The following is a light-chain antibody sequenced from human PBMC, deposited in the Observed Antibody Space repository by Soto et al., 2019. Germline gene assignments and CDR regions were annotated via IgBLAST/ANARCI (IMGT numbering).Light chain of an antibody. CDR1: QSISSW. CDR2: DVS. CDR3: QHYNSYLRT. Sequence: DIQMTQSPSTLSASIGDRVTLTCRASQSISSWLAWYQQKPGKAPKVLIYDVSNLERGVPSRFSGSGSGTEFTLTISSLQPDDFATYYCQHYNSYLRTFGQGTKLEI. J-gene: IGKJ2*01. V-gene: IGKV1-5*01.